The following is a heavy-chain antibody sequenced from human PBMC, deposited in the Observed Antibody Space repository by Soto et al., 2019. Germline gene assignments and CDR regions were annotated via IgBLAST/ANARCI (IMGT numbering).Heavy chain of an antibody. V-gene: IGHV3-23*01. D-gene: IGHD2-15*01. CDR1: GFTFSSYA. CDR3: ANPFYCSGGSCYSGGWFDP. J-gene: IGHJ5*02. CDR2: ISGSGGST. Sequence: EVQLLESGGGLVPPGGSLRLSCAASGFTFSSYAMSWVRQAPGKGLEWVSAISGSGGSTYYADSVKGRFTISRDNSKNTLYLQMNSLRAEDTAVYYCANPFYCSGGSCYSGGWFDPWGQGTLVTVSS.